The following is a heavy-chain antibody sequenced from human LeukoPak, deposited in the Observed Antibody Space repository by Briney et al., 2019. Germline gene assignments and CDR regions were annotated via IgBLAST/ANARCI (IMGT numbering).Heavy chain of an antibody. D-gene: IGHD2-8*02. CDR2: ISAQHGQT. Sequence: GASVKVSCKTSGYSENFYGITWVRQVAGQGLEWMGWISAQHGQTEYAPNSQDRVTMTTDTYTNTAYMELRSLRSDDTAVYYCARDRISTPYWELDNWGQGTLVIVSS. J-gene: IGHJ4*02. CDR3: ARDRISTPYWELDN. V-gene: IGHV1-18*01. CDR1: GYSENFYG.